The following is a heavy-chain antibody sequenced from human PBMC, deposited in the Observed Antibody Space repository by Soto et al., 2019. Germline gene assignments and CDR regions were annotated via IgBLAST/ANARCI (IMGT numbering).Heavy chain of an antibody. CDR1: GFTFSSYA. J-gene: IGHJ4*02. Sequence: PGGSLRLSCAVSGFTFSSYAMSWVRQAPGKGLEWVSAISGSGGSTYYADSVKGRFTISRDNSKNTLYLQMNSLRAEDTAVYYCAKDGILLDYFDYWGQGTLVTVSS. CDR3: AKDGILLDYFDY. D-gene: IGHD3-10*01. V-gene: IGHV3-23*01. CDR2: ISGSGGST.